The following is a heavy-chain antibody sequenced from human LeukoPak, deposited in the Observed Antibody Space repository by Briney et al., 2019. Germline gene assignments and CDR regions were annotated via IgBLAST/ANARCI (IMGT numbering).Heavy chain of an antibody. D-gene: IGHD3-22*01. CDR2: IYYSGGS. V-gene: IGHV4-59*01. J-gene: IGHJ6*03. CDR3: ARAGPGTSSGLGGYPPDYYYYMDL. Sequence: SETLSLTCTVSGGSISSYYWSWIRQPPGKGLEWIGYIYYSGGSKYNPSLKSRVTISVDTSKNQFSLKLSSVTAADTAVYYCARAGPGTSSGLGGYPPDYYYYMDLWGKGTTVTVSS. CDR1: GGSISSYY.